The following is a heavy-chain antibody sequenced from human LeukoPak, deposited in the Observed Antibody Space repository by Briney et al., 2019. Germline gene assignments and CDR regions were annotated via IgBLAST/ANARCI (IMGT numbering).Heavy chain of an antibody. D-gene: IGHD3-22*01. V-gene: IGHV5-51*01. CDR3: ARHPEPDSSGYYYWFDP. CDR1: GYSFTSYW. CDR2: IYPGDSDT. Sequence: KRGESLKISCKGSGYSFTSYWIGWVRQMPGKGLEWMGFIYPGDSDTRYRPSFQGQVTISADKSISTAYLQWSSLKASDTAMYYCARHPEPDSSGYYYWFDPWGQGTLVTVSS. J-gene: IGHJ5*02.